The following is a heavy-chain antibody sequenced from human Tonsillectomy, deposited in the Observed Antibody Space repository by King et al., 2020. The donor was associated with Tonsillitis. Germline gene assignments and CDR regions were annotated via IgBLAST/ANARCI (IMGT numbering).Heavy chain of an antibody. V-gene: IGHV3-33*01. J-gene: IGHJ4*02. Sequence: VQLVESGGGVVQPGRSLRLSCAASGFTFSSYAMHWVRQAPGKGLEWVAVIWYEGNNKYYTDSVKGRFTISRDNSKNTVYLQMNSLRAEDTAVYYCAREVEMVHDYWGQGTLVTVSS. CDR1: GFTFSSYA. CDR2: IWYEGNNK. D-gene: IGHD5-24*01. CDR3: AREVEMVHDY.